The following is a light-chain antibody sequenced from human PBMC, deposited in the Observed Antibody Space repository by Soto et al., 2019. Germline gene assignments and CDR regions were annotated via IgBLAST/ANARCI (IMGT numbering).Light chain of an antibody. J-gene: IGLJ3*02. CDR1: SSDVGGYNY. V-gene: IGLV2-11*01. Sequence: QSVLTQPRSVSGSPGQSVTISCTGTSSDVGGYNYFSWYQQHPGKAPKLMIYGVSERPSGVPDRFSGSKSGNTASLTISGIQAEDEADYYCAAWDDTLDDQVCGGGTQLTVL. CDR3: AAWDDTLDDQV. CDR2: GVS.